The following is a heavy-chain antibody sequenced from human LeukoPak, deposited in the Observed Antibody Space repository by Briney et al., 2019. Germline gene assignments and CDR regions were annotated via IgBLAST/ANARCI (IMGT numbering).Heavy chain of an antibody. D-gene: IGHD1-26*01. J-gene: IGHJ4*02. CDR3: ARDRWELQNFDY. CDR1: GFTFSSYA. CDR2: ISYDGSNK. V-gene: IGHV3-30-3*01. Sequence: GGSLRLSCAASGFTFSSYAMHWVRQAPGKGLEWVAVISYDGSNKYYADSVKGRFTISRDNSKNTLYLQMNSLRAEDTAVYYCARDRWELQNFDYGGQGTLVTVSS.